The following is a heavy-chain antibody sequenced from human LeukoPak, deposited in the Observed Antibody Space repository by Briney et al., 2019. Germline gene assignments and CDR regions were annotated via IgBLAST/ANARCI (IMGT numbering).Heavy chain of an antibody. CDR1: GFTSSSYA. D-gene: IGHD3-16*02. V-gene: IGHV3-23*01. Sequence: PGGSLRLSCAASGFTSSSYAMSWVRRAPGKGLEWVSAIRGDGVTTYDADSVKGRFTISRDNFKNTLYLEMKSLRADDTAVYYCAKVELSASGGELDPWGQGTLVIVSS. CDR2: IRGDGVTT. J-gene: IGHJ5*02. CDR3: AKVELSASGGELDP.